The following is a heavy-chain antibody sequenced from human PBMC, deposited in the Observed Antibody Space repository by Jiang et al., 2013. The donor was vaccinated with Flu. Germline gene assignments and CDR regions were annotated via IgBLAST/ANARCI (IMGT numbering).Heavy chain of an antibody. CDR3: ARTSRSSSGWYHNTGYFDY. CDR2: INPSGGST. J-gene: IGHJ4*02. V-gene: IGHV1-46*01. Sequence: SGAEVKKPGASVKVSCKASGYTFTSYYMHWVRQAPGQGLEWMGIINPSGGSTSYAQKFQGRVTMTRDTSTSTVYMELSSLRSEDTAVYYCARTSRSSSGWYHNTGYFDYWGQGTLVTVSS. CDR1: GYTFTSYY. D-gene: IGHD6-19*01.